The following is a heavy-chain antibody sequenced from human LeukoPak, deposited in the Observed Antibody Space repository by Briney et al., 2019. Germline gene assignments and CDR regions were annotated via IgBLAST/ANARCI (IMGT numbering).Heavy chain of an antibody. CDR2: IYTSGRT. CDR1: GGSISSYY. CDR3: ARRVAARPSDYYYYYMDV. Sequence: SETLSLTCTVSGGSISSYYWSWIRQPPGKGLEWIGYIYTSGRTNYNPSLKSRVTISVDTSKNQFSLKLSSVTAADTAVYYCARRVAARPSDYYYYYMDVWGKGTTVTVSS. D-gene: IGHD6-6*01. J-gene: IGHJ6*03. V-gene: IGHV4-4*09.